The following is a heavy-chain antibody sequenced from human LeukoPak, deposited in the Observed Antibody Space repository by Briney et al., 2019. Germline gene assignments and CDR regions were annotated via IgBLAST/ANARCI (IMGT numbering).Heavy chain of an antibody. J-gene: IGHJ4*02. D-gene: IGHD6-13*01. V-gene: IGHV3-21*01. CDR2: ISSSSSYI. Sequence: PGGSLRLSCAASGFTFSNYNMHWVRQAPGKGLEWVSSISSSSSYIYYADSVKGRFTISRDNAKNSLYLQMNSLRAEDTAVYYCARGGSSWYYFDYWGQGTLVTVSS. CDR1: GFTFSNYN. CDR3: ARGGSSWYYFDY.